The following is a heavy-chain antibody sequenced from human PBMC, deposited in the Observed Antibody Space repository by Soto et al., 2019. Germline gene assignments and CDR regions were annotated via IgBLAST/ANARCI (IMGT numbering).Heavy chain of an antibody. CDR3: ARGPLSTASSYYFDY. CDR1: GGSINSYY. Sequence: SETLSLTCTVSGGSINSYYWSWIRQPPGKGLEWIAYIYYSGTTNYNPSLKTRVTISIDTSKNQFSLKLSSVTAADTAVYYCARGPLSTASSYYFDYWGQGTLVTVS. D-gene: IGHD3-16*01. CDR2: IYYSGTT. J-gene: IGHJ4*02. V-gene: IGHV4-59*01.